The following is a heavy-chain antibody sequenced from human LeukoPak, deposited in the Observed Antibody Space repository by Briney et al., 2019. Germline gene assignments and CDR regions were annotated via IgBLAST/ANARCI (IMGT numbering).Heavy chain of an antibody. Sequence: GGSLRLSCAASGFTFSSYSMNWVRQAPGKGLEWVSIIYSGDSTYYADSVKGRFTISRDNSKNTLYLQMNSLRAEDTAVYYCARAESTMVRGVRIYYYYMDVWGKGTTVTVSS. CDR3: ARAESTMVRGVRIYYYYMDV. D-gene: IGHD3-10*01. J-gene: IGHJ6*03. CDR1: GFTFSSYS. V-gene: IGHV3-53*01. CDR2: IYSGDST.